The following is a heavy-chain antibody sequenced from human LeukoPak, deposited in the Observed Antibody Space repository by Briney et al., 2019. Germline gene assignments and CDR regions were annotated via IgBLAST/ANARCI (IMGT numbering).Heavy chain of an antibody. Sequence: SGGSLRLSCAASGFIFDDYVMSWVRQAPGKGLEWVSGINWNGANTGYSDSVKGRFTISRDHAKNSLYLQMNSLRAEGTALYYRARATFSGTFYVSFDYWGQGTLVTVSS. J-gene: IGHJ4*02. CDR2: INWNGANT. CDR1: GFIFDDYV. V-gene: IGHV3-20*04. D-gene: IGHD1-26*01. CDR3: ARATFSGTFYVSFDY.